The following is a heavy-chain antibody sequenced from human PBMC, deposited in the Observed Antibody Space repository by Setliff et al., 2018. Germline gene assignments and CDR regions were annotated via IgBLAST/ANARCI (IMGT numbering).Heavy chain of an antibody. CDR1: GYRFTTYW. Sequence: PGESLKISCKGSGYRFTTYWIGWVRQMPGKGLEWMGIVFSGDSDTRYSPSFQCQVTMSADKSINTAYLQWSSLKASDTAMYYCARLGAPASHDAFDIWGQGTMVTVSS. CDR3: ARLGAPASHDAFDI. D-gene: IGHD6-25*01. V-gene: IGHV5-51*01. CDR2: VFSGDSDT. J-gene: IGHJ3*02.